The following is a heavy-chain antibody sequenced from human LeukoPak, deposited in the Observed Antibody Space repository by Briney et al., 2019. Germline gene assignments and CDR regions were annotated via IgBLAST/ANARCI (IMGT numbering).Heavy chain of an antibody. D-gene: IGHD4/OR15-4a*01. V-gene: IGHV3-30*02. J-gene: IGHJ4*02. CDR2: IRYDGSNK. CDR1: GFTFSSYG. CDR3: ARGPPYGARCDYLDY. Sequence: GGSLRLSCAASGFTFSSYGMHWVRQAPGKGLEWVAFIRYDGSNKYYADSVKGRFTISRDNAKNSLYLEMSRLRAEDTSVYYCARGPPYGARCDYLDYWGQGALVTVSS.